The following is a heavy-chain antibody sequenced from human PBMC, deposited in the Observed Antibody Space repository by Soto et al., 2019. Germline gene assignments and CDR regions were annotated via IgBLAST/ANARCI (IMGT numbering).Heavy chain of an antibody. CDR3: SKAMIGSYDSDAFDV. CDR2: ISYDESTT. J-gene: IGHJ3*01. CDR1: GFSFGRYG. D-gene: IGHD3-22*01. V-gene: IGHV3-30*18. Sequence: GGYLRLCCAASGFSFGRYGIHWVRQAPGKGLEWVAVISYDESTTFYADSVKGRFTISRDNSKNTLFLQMNSLRPEDTAVYYCSKAMIGSYDSDAFDVWGPGTMVTVSS.